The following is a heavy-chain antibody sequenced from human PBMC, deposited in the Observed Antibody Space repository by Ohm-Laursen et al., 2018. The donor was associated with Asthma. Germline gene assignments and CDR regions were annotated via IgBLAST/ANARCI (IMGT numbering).Heavy chain of an antibody. CDR1: GFTFSSYA. V-gene: IGHV3-23*01. CDR3: AKDVLSYYYDSSGYYY. CDR2: ISGSGGST. J-gene: IGHJ4*02. Sequence: SLRLSCAAFGFTFSSYAMSWVRQAPGKGLEWVSAISGSGGSTYYADSVKGRFTISRDNSKNTLYLQMNSLRAEDTAVYYCAKDVLSYYYDSSGYYYWGQGTLVTVSS. D-gene: IGHD3-22*01.